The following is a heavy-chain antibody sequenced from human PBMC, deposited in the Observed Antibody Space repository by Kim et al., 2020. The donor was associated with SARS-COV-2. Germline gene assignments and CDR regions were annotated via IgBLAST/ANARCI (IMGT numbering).Heavy chain of an antibody. CDR3: ARLAYSDSNEPDAFDI. D-gene: IGHD2-8*01. CDR1: GGSVSPYY. J-gene: IGHJ3*02. Sequence: SETLSLTCTVSGGSVSPYYWSWIRQPPGKGLEWIAYVYYEGSTNYNPSLNGRVTISVDTSRYQFSMRLRSATATDSGVYYCARLAYSDSNEPDAFDIWGQGTLVTVSS. V-gene: IGHV4-59*08. CDR2: VYYEGST.